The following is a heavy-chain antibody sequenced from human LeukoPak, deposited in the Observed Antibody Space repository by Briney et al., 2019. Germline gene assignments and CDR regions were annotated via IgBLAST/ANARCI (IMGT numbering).Heavy chain of an antibody. J-gene: IGHJ6*03. V-gene: IGHV4-34*01. CDR3: ARVGYSSPPRYYYYMDV. CDR1: GGSFSGYY. Sequence: PSETLSLTCAVYGGSFSGYYWSWIRQPPGKGLEWIGEINHSGSTNYNPSLKSRVTISVDTSKNQFSLKLSSVTAADTAVHYCARVGYSSPPRYYYYMDVWGKGTTVTVSS. CDR2: INHSGST. D-gene: IGHD6-13*01.